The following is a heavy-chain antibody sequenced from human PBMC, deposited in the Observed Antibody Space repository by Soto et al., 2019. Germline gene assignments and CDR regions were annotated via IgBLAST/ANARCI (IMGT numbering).Heavy chain of an antibody. D-gene: IGHD3-22*01. CDR1: GGSVSRGSYS. CDR2: IYYSGST. CDR3: AREEGLCSSGYCPNDACDT. Sequence: SETLSLTCTVSGGSVSRGSYSWSWIRQPPGKGLEWIGYIYYSGSTNYNPSLKSRVTISVDTSKNQFSLKLSSVTAADTSVYFCAREEGLCSSGYCPNDACDTLGQGTIVT. J-gene: IGHJ3*02. V-gene: IGHV4-61*01.